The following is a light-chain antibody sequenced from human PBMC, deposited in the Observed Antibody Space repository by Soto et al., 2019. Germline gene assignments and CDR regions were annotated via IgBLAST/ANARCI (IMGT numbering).Light chain of an antibody. Sequence: QSVLTQPASVSGSPGQSITISCTGTNSDVGYDYVSWYQQHPGKAPKLIIYEVSNRPSGVSNRFSGSKSGNTASLTISGLQAEEDADYYCSSYTSSSTYVFGPGTKVTVL. CDR3: SSYTSSSTYV. CDR1: NSDVGYDY. J-gene: IGLJ1*01. CDR2: EVS. V-gene: IGLV2-14*01.